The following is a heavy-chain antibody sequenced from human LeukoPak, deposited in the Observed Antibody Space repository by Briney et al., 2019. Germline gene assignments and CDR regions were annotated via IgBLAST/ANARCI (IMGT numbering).Heavy chain of an antibody. V-gene: IGHV4-39*07. CDR1: GGSISSSSYY. Sequence: SETLSLTCTVSGGSISSSSYYWGWIRQPSGKGLEWIGSIYYSGSTYYNPSLKSRVTISVDTSKNQFSLRLNSVTAADTGVYYCARLSGSQTTKFDYWGQGTLVTVSS. CDR2: IYYSGST. J-gene: IGHJ4*02. CDR3: ARLSGSQTTKFDY. D-gene: IGHD1-26*01.